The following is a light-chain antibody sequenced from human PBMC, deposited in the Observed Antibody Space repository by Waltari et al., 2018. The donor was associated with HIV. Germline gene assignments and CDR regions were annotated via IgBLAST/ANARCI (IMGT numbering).Light chain of an antibody. V-gene: IGLV2-23*02. CDR2: EVS. J-gene: IGLJ7*01. CDR1: SSDVGSSNL. CDR3: CSYAGSSTYAV. Sequence: QSALTQPASVSGSPGQSITISCTVTSSDVGSSNLFSWYQQHPGKAPKLRIYEVSKRPSGVSNRFSGSKSGKTASLTISGLQAEDEADYYCCSYAGSSTYAVFGGGTQLTVL.